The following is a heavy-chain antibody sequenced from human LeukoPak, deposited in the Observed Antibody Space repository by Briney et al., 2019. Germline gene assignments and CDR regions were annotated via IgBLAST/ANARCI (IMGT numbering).Heavy chain of an antibody. D-gene: IGHD3-16*01. Sequence: PGGSLRLSCAASGFTFSSYSMNWVRQAPGKGLEWVSSISSSSSYIYYADSVKGRFTISRDNAKNSLYLQMNSLRAEGTAVYYCAREWGGSRYFDYWGQGTLVTVSS. CDR2: ISSSSSYI. CDR3: AREWGGSRYFDY. CDR1: GFTFSSYS. J-gene: IGHJ4*02. V-gene: IGHV3-21*01.